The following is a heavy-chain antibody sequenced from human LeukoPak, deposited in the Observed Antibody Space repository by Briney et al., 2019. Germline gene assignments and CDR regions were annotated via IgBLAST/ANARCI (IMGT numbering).Heavy chain of an antibody. D-gene: IGHD1-26*01. Sequence: ASVKVSCKASGYTFTSYSIHWVRQAPGQGLEWMGIINPSGGSTSYAQKFQGRVTMTRDTSTSTVYMELSSLRSEDTAVYYCARDVAMRWELDYWGQGTLVTVSS. CDR3: ARDVAMRWELDY. CDR2: INPSGGST. CDR1: GYTFTSYS. V-gene: IGHV1-46*01. J-gene: IGHJ4*02.